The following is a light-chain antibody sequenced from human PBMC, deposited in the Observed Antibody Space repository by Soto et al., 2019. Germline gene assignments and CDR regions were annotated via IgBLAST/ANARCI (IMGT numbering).Light chain of an antibody. V-gene: IGLV4-69*01. J-gene: IGLJ7*01. Sequence: QPVLTQSPSASASLGASVKLTCTLSSGHSNYAIAWHQQQPEKGPRYLMKVNIGGSHIKGDGIPDRFSGSSSGAERYLFISSLQSEDEADYYCQTWGTGSAFVVFGGGTQLTVL. CDR1: SGHSNYA. CDR3: QTWGTGSAFVV. CDR2: VNIGGSH.